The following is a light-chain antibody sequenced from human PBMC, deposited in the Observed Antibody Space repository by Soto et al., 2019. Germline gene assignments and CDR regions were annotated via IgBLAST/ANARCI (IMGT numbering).Light chain of an antibody. CDR1: QSVSSSS. J-gene: IGKJ1*01. Sequence: DIVLTQSPATLSFSPGERSTLACRSSQSVSSSSLAWYQQKPGQAPRLLIYDASSRATGIPDRFSGSGSGTDFTLTISRLEPEDFAVYYCQQYHSSPRTFGQGTKVDIK. V-gene: IGKV3-20*01. CDR2: DAS. CDR3: QQYHSSPRT.